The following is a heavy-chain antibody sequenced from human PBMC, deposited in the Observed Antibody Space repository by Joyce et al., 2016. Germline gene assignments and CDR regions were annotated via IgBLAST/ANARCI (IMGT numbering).Heavy chain of an antibody. Sequence: EVHLVEYGGGLVKPGGSLRLSGAASGFTFSSYFMAWERQAPGKGLDGDSYITGTTTSIQYADSVKGRFIISRDNAKNSLYLQMNSLRAEDTAVYYCARDRGVGVKGFDYWGQGTLVTVSS. V-gene: IGHV3-21*01. CDR2: ITGTTTSI. CDR3: ARDRGVGVKGFDY. J-gene: IGHJ4*02. CDR1: GFTFSSYF. D-gene: IGHD1-26*01.